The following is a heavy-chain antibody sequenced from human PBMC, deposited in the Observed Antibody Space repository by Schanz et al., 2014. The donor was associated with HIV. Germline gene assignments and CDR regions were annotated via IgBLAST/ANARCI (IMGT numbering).Heavy chain of an antibody. CDR1: RYTFTAYY. Sequence: QVQLVQSGAEVKKPGASVKVSCKASRYTFTAYYMHWVRQAPGQGLEWMGWINPNSGGTNYAQKFQGRVTMTRDTSISTAYMELSRLRSDDTAVYYCARGRSGYCSGGSCPYGRYYFDYWGQGTLVTVSS. CDR3: ARGRSGYCSGGSCPYGRYYFDY. J-gene: IGHJ4*02. D-gene: IGHD2-15*01. V-gene: IGHV1-2*02. CDR2: INPNSGGT.